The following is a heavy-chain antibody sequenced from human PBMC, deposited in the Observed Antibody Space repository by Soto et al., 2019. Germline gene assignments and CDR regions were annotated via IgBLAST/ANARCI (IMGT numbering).Heavy chain of an antibody. V-gene: IGHV2-5*02. CDR3: AQKGRGYFDY. J-gene: IGHJ4*02. D-gene: IGHD3-10*01. CDR1: GFSLSTRAVG. CDR2: IYWDDYK. Sequence: QITLKESGPTLVKPTQTLTLTCTFSGFSLSTRAVGVGWIRQPPGKALEWLTLIYWDDYKHYSPSLETRLAITKDTSKNQVVLTMTNMDPVYTATYYCAQKGRGYFDYWGQGTLVTVSS.